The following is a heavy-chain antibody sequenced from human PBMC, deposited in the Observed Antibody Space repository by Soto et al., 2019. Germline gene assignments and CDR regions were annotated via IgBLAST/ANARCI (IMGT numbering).Heavy chain of an antibody. CDR1: GFTFSSYA. D-gene: IGHD3-22*01. CDR3: AKVTMIVVVGGMDV. J-gene: IGHJ6*02. CDR2: ISGSGGST. Sequence: EVQQLESGGGLVQPGGSLRLSCAASGFTFSSYAMSWVRQAPGKGLEWVSAISGSGGSTYYADSVKGRFTIARDNSKNTLYLQMNSLRAEDTAVYDCAKVTMIVVVGGMDVWGQGTTVTVSS. V-gene: IGHV3-23*01.